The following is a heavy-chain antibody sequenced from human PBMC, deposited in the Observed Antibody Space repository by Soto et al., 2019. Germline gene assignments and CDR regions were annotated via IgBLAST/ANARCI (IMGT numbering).Heavy chain of an antibody. V-gene: IGHV1-69*08. CDR1: GGTFSSYT. CDR3: AREPRWVFDY. CDR2: IIPILGIA. D-gene: IGHD4-17*01. J-gene: IGHJ4*02. Sequence: QVQLVQSGAEVKKPGSSVKVSCKASGGTFSSYTISWVRQAPGQGLEWLGRIIPILGIANYAQKFQGRVTITADKSTSTAYMELSSLRSEDTAGEYCAREPRWVFDYWGQGTLVTVSS.